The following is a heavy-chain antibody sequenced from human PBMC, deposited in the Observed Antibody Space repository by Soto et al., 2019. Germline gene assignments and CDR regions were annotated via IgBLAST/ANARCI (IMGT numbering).Heavy chain of an antibody. V-gene: IGHV1-3*01. J-gene: IGHJ5*02. Sequence: SVNLSWKSSGYTLSIYLVGWGIKTPGQRLEWMGWINAGNGNTKYSQKFQGRVTITRDTSASTAYMELSSLRSEDTAVYYCARDFGASRPPPSHWFGPWGQGTLVTVSS. CDR3: ARDFGASRPPPSHWFGP. D-gene: IGHD1-26*01. CDR1: GYTLSIYL. CDR2: INAGNGNT.